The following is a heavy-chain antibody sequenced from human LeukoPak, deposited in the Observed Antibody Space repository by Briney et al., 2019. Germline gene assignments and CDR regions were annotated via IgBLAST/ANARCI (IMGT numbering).Heavy chain of an antibody. CDR3: ARGFAPAVAGTAWFDP. J-gene: IGHJ5*02. CDR1: GDSVSSNSAA. V-gene: IGHV6-1*01. Sequence: SQTLSPTCAISGDSVSSNSAAWNWIRQSPSRGLEWLGRTYYRSKWYNDYAVSVKSRITINPDTSKNQFSLQLNSVTPEDTAVYYCARGFAPAVAGTAWFDPWGQGTLVTVSS. CDR2: TYYRSKWYN. D-gene: IGHD6-19*01.